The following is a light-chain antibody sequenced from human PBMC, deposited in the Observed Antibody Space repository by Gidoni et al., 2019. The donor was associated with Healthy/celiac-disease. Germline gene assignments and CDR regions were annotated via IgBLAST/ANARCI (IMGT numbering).Light chain of an antibody. J-gene: IGKJ4*01. CDR3: QQLNSYPLT. CDR2: AAS. V-gene: IGKV1-9*01. CDR1: QGISIY. Sequence: QLTQSPSFLSASVGDIVTTTCRASQGISIYLAWYQRKPGKAPKLLLYAASTLQSGVPSSFSCSGSGTDFTLTFSSLQPVDFATYYCQQLNSYPLTFGGGTKVEIK.